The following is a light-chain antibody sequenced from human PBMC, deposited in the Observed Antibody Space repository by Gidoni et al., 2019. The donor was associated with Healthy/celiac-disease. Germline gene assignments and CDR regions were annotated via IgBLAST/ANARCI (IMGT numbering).Light chain of an antibody. J-gene: IGKJ3*01. CDR2: DES. CDR3: QQYDNLPLT. Sequence: DIQRTQSPSSLSASVGDRVTITCKASQDISNYLNWYQQKPGQAPKLLIYDESKLETGVPSRFSGSGSGTDFTFTISSLQPEDIATYYCQQYDNLPLTFGPGTKVDIK. CDR1: QDISNY. V-gene: IGKV1-33*01.